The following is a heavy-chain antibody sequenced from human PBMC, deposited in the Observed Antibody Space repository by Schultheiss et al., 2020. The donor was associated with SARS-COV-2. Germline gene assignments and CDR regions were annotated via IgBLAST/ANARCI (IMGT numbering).Heavy chain of an antibody. D-gene: IGHD4-23*01. V-gene: IGHV4-34*09. J-gene: IGHJ4*02. CDR1: GGSISSYY. CDR3: ARDTTVGEFDY. CDR2: INHSGST. Sequence: SETLSLTCTVSGGSISSYYWSWIRQPPGKGLEWIGEINHSGSTNYNPSLKSLVTISVDTSKNQFSLKLSSVTAADTAVYYCARDTTVGEFDYWGQGTLVTVSS.